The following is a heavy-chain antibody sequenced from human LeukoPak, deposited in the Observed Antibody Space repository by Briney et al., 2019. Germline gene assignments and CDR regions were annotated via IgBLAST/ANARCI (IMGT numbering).Heavy chain of an antibody. V-gene: IGHV3-23*01. J-gene: IGHJ4*02. Sequence: PGGSLRLYCAASGFTFSSYAMSWVRQAPGKGLEWVSAISGSGGSTYYADSVKGRFTTSRDNSKNTLYLQMNSLRAEDTAVYYCAKFLPTHIVVANYYFDYWGQGTLVTVSS. CDR3: AKFLPTHIVVANYYFDY. CDR1: GFTFSSYA. D-gene: IGHD2-21*01. CDR2: ISGSGGST.